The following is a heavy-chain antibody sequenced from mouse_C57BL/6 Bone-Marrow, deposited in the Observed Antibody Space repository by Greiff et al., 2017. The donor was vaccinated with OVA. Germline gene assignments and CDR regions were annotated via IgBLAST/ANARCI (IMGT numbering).Heavy chain of an antibody. Sequence: QVQLQQPGAELVRPGASVKLSCKASGYTFTDYEMHWVKQTPVHGLEWIGIIDPESGSTAYIQKFKGKAILTADKSSSTAYMELRSLTSEDSAVYYCASMYYYGSSYFAYWGQGTTLTVSS. CDR3: ASMYYYGSSYFAY. J-gene: IGHJ2*01. V-gene: IGHV1-15*01. D-gene: IGHD1-1*01. CDR2: IDPESGST. CDR1: GYTFTDYE.